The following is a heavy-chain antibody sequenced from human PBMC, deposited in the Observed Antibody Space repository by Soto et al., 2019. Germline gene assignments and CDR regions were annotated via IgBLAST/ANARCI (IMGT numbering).Heavy chain of an antibody. D-gene: IGHD1-26*01. Sequence: QVQLVESGGGVVQPGRSLRLSCAASGFTFSSYGMHWVRQATGKGLEWVAVISYDGSNKYYAYSVKGRFTISRDNSKNTLYLQMTSLRAEDTAVYYCAKGPLGVGAPYFYYGMDVWGQGTTVTVSS. J-gene: IGHJ6*02. CDR3: AKGPLGVGAPYFYYGMDV. V-gene: IGHV3-30*18. CDR1: GFTFSSYG. CDR2: ISYDGSNK.